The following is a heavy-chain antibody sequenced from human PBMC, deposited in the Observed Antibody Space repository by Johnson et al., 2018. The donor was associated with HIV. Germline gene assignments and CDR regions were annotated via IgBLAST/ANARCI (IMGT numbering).Heavy chain of an antibody. CDR1: GFTFSSYG. Sequence: QVQLVESGGGLVQPGRSLRLSCAASGFTFSSYGMHWVRQAPGKGLEWVAVIWYDGGNKYYADSVKGRFTISRDDSKNTVYLQMNSLKTEDTAVYYCTTDLSPGRGAFDIWGQGIMVTVSS. V-gene: IGHV3-33*01. J-gene: IGHJ3*02. CDR3: TTDLSPGRGAFDI. CDR2: IWYDGGNK. D-gene: IGHD1-1*01.